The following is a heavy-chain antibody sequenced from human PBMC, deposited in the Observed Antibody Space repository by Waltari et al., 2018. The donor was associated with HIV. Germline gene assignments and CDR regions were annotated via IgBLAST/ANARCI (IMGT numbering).Heavy chain of an antibody. Sequence: EVQLVETGGDLIQPGGSLRLSCADSGFTVGSNHMRGVRQAPGKGLEWVSVIYSGGSTYYADSVKGRFTISRDNSKNTLYLQMNSLRAEDTAMFYCASGWGAGEFFDYWGQGTLVTVSS. CDR1: GFTVGSNH. J-gene: IGHJ4*02. V-gene: IGHV3-53*02. CDR2: IYSGGST. D-gene: IGHD3-10*01. CDR3: ASGWGAGEFFDY.